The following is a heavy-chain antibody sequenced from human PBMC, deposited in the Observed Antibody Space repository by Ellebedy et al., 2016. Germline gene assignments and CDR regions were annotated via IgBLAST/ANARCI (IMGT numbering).Heavy chain of an antibody. V-gene: IGHV3-73*01. CDR2: IRNKANNDAT. D-gene: IGHD3-22*01. CDR1: GFTFSDSA. Sequence: GGSLRLSXAASGFTFSDSAMHWVRQPSGKGLEWVGRIRNKANNDATAYAAWVKGRFTISRDDSQNTAYLQMNSLKIEDTAVYYCLRYDSNGYRSFDIWGQGTKVTVSS. J-gene: IGHJ3*02. CDR3: LRYDSNGYRSFDI.